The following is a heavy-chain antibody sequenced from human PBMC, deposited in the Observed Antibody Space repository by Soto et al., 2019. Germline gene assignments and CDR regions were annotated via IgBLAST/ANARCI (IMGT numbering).Heavy chain of an antibody. CDR1: GYSFTSYW. J-gene: IGHJ6*02. CDR3: ARHRGPRDYYYGMDV. Sequence: PGESLKISCKGSGYSFTSYWIGWVRQMPGKGLEWTGIIYPGDSDTRYSPSFQGQVTISADKSISTAYLQWSSLKASDTAMYYCARHRGPRDYYYGMDVWGQGTTVTVSS. D-gene: IGHD3-10*01. CDR2: IYPGDSDT. V-gene: IGHV5-51*01.